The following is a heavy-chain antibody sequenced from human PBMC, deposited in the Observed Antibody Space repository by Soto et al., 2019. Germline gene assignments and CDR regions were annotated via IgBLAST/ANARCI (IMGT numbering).Heavy chain of an antibody. Sequence: EVQLVESGGGLVQPGGSLRLSCAASGFTLSSYRMHWVRQAPGKGPVWVSRINSDGSSTSYADSVKGRFTISRDNAKNTLYLQLNSLRAEDTAVYYCTRAYFDNDSEDYWGQGTLVTVSS. CDR3: TRAYFDNDSEDY. CDR2: INSDGSST. D-gene: IGHD3-22*01. J-gene: IGHJ4*02. CDR1: GFTLSSYR. V-gene: IGHV3-74*01.